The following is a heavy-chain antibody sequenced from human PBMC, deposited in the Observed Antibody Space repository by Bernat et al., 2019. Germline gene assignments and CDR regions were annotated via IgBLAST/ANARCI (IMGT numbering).Heavy chain of an antibody. CDR3: ARDWRTAAAGLGGD. CDR1: GFTFSSYG. V-gene: IGHV3-33*01. Sequence: QVQLVESGGGVVQPGRSLRLSCAASGFTFSSYGMYWVRQAPGKGLEWVAVIWYDGSNKYYADSVKGRFTISRDNSKNTLYLQMNSLRAEDTAVYYCARDWRTAAAGLGGDWGQGTLVTVSS. J-gene: IGHJ4*02. D-gene: IGHD6-13*01. CDR2: IWYDGSNK.